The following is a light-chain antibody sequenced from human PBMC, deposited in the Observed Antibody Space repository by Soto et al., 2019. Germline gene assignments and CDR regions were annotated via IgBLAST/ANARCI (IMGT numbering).Light chain of an antibody. V-gene: IGLV2-14*03. CDR1: SSDVADYNY. CDR2: DVS. Sequence: QSALTQPASVSGSPGQSITIPCTGSSSDVADYNYVSWFQQHPGKAPTLIIYDVSNRPSGVSNRFSGSKSGDTASLTISGLQAEDEADYYCSSYISTTTLGLVFGGGTKLTVL. CDR3: SSYISTTTLGLV. J-gene: IGLJ2*01.